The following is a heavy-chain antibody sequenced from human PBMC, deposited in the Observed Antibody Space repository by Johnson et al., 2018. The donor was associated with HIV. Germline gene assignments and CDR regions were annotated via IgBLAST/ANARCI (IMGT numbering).Heavy chain of an antibody. CDR3: ARDLIVVVVAATQWGDAFDI. V-gene: IGHV3-66*03. J-gene: IGHJ3*02. CDR2: IYVGGNT. CDR1: GFSVSGNY. D-gene: IGHD2-15*01. Sequence: VQLVESGGGLIQPGGSLRVSCAASGFSVSGNYMSWVRQAPGKGLEWVSSIYVGGNTYSADSVKGRFTISSDNSENTLYLQMNSLRAEDTAVYYCARDLIVVVVAATQWGDAFDIWGQGTMVTVSS.